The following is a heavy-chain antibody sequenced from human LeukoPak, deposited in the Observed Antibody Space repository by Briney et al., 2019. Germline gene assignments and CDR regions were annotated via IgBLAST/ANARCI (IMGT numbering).Heavy chain of an antibody. V-gene: IGHV1-18*01. CDR2: ISAYNGNT. CDR3: ARDRPLPQDEPIFGVVTRGWFDP. CDR1: GYTFTSYG. Sequence: EASVKVSCKASGYTFTSYGISWVRQAPGQGLEWMGWISAYNGNTNYAQKLQGRVTMTTDTSTSTAYMELRSLRSDDTAVYYCARDRPLPQDEPIFGVVTRGWFDPWGQGTLVTVSS. J-gene: IGHJ5*02. D-gene: IGHD3-3*01.